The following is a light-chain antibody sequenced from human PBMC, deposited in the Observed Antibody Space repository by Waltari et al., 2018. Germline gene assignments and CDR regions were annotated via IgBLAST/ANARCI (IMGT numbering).Light chain of an antibody. J-gene: IGKJ4*01. CDR3: QHRSNWPLN. Sequence: EIVLTQSPATLSLSPGDGATLSCRANKNVGNYLAWYQQKPGQAPRLLIYDTSNKATGIPARFSGSGSGTDFTLTISCLEPEDFAVYYCQHRSNWPLNFGGGTKVEIK. CDR2: DTS. V-gene: IGKV3-11*01. CDR1: KNVGNY.